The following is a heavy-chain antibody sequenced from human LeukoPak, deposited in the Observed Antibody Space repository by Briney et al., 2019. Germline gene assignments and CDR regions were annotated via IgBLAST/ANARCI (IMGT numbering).Heavy chain of an antibody. CDR2: ISAYNGNT. J-gene: IGHJ4*02. Sequence: ASVKVSCKASGYTFTSYGISWVRQAPGQGLEWMGWISAYNGNTNYAQKLQGRVTMTTDTSTSTAYMELRSPRSDDTAVYYCARAVELYYGSGGKPLSHLIDYWGQGTLVTVSS. CDR3: ARAVELYYGSGGKPLSHLIDY. D-gene: IGHD3-10*01. CDR1: GYTFTSYG. V-gene: IGHV1-18*01.